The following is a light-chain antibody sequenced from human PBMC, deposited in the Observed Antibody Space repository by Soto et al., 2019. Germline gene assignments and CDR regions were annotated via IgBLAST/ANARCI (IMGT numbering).Light chain of an antibody. CDR3: QQANSFPIT. CDR1: QSVSSH. CDR2: DAS. Sequence: EIVLTQSPATLSLSPGERSTLSCMAIQSVSSHLAWYQQRPGQAPRLLIYDASNRATGIPARFRGSGSGTDFTLTISSLQPEDFETYYCQQANSFPITFGQGTRLEIK. J-gene: IGKJ5*01. V-gene: IGKV3-11*01.